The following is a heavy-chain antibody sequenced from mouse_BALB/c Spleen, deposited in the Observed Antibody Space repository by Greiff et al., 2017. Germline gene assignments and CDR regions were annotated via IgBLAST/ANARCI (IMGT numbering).Heavy chain of an antibody. V-gene: IGHV14-3*02. J-gene: IGHJ4*01. CDR1: GFNIKDTY. Sequence: EVQLQQSGAELVKPGASVKLSCTASGFNIKDTYMHWVKQRPEQGLEWIGRIDPANGNTKYDPKFQGKATITADTSSNTAYLQLSSLTSEDTAVYYCARWGTTMIRGYYAMDYWGQGTSVTVSS. D-gene: IGHD2-4*01. CDR2: IDPANGNT. CDR3: ARWGTTMIRGYYAMDY.